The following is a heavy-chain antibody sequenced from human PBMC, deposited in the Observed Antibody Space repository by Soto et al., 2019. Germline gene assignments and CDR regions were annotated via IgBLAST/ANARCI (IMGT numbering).Heavy chain of an antibody. V-gene: IGHV4-34*01. CDR3: ARGRYAIVVVPAAIWPAFDI. CDR1: GGSFRGYY. CDR2: INHSGST. Sequence: QVQLQQWGAGLLKPSETLSLTCAVYGGSFRGYYWSWIRQPPGKGLEWIGEINHSGSTNYNPSLKSRVTISVDTSKNQFSLKLSSVTAADTAVYYCARGRYAIVVVPAAIWPAFDIWGQGTMVTVSS. J-gene: IGHJ3*02. D-gene: IGHD2-2*01.